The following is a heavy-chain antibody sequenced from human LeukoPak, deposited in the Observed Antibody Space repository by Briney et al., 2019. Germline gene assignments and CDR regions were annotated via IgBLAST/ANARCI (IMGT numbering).Heavy chain of an antibody. CDR2: GFYIGRT. V-gene: IGHV4-59*08. D-gene: IGHD6-25*01. CDR1: GASVRSHY. J-gene: IGHJ4*02. Sequence: SETLSLTCTVSGASVRSHYWSWIRQTPGKGLEWLGYGFYIGRTNYNPSLGSRVAISLDTSKNQFSLRLTAVTAADTSVYYCARRGRNSSGWQDYLWGQGTLVTVSS. CDR3: ARRGRNSSGWQDYL.